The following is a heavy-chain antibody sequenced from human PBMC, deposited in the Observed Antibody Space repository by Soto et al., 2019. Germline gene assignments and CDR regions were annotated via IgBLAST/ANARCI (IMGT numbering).Heavy chain of an antibody. J-gene: IGHJ3*02. Sequence: ASVKVYCKASGYTFTSYYMHWVRQAPGQGLEWMGIINPSGGSTSYAQKFQGRVTMTRDTSTSTVYMELSSLRSEDTAVYYCDRDRATPDLFAISGRGTFVPVSS. D-gene: IGHD1-26*01. V-gene: IGHV1-46*03. CDR3: DRDRATPDLFAI. CDR2: INPSGGST. CDR1: GYTFTSYY.